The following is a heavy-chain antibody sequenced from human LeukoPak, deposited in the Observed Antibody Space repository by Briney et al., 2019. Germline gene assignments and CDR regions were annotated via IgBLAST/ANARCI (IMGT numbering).Heavy chain of an antibody. D-gene: IGHD1-26*01. Sequence: PSQTLSLTCTVSGGSITSGSEYWTWIRQPAGKGLEWIGRIYTSGSTNYNPSLKSRVTMSVDTSKNQFSLKLSSVTAADTAVYYCARRPSGSYQPFDYWGQGTLVTVSS. CDR3: ARRPSGSYQPFDY. CDR1: GGSITSGSEY. CDR2: IYTSGST. J-gene: IGHJ4*02. V-gene: IGHV4-61*02.